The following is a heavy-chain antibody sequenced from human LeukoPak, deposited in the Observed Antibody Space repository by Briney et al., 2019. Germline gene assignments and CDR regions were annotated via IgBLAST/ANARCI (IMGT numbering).Heavy chain of an antibody. V-gene: IGHV4-34*01. CDR2: INHSGST. J-gene: IGHJ4*02. CDR1: GGSFSGYY. Sequence: SKTLSLTCAVYGGSFSGYYWSWIRQPPGKGLEWIGEINHSGSTNYNPSLKSRVTISVDTSKNQFSLKLSSVTAADTAVYYCARGVPAPDYWGQGTLVTVSS. CDR3: ARGVPAPDY. D-gene: IGHD4/OR15-4a*01.